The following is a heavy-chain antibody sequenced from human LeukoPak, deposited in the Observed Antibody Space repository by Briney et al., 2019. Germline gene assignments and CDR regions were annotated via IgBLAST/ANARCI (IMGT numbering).Heavy chain of an antibody. CDR2: ISDSDDTT. CDR1: GFTFSTYT. D-gene: IGHD3/OR15-3a*01. J-gene: IGHJ4*02. Sequence: QPGGSLRLSCAASGFTFSTYTMTWVRQAPGKGLEWVSLISDSDDTTYYADSVKGRFTISRDNSKNTLYLQMNSLRAEDTAIYYCTKGDWLDYWGQGALVTVSS. V-gene: IGHV3-23*01. CDR3: TKGDWLDY.